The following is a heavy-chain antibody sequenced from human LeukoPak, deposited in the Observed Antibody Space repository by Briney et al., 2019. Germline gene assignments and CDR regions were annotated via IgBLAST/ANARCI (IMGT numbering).Heavy chain of an antibody. V-gene: IGHV3-33*06. CDR2: IWYDGSNK. CDR3: AKDKHYYYDSGGYYYFDY. J-gene: IGHJ4*02. D-gene: IGHD3-22*01. Sequence: GRSLRLSCAASGFTFSSYVMHWVRQAPGKGLEWVAVIWYDGSNKYYADSVKGRFTISRDNSRNTLYLQMNSLRAEDTAVYYCAKDKHYYYDSGGYYYFDYWGQGTLVTVSS. CDR1: GFTFSSYV.